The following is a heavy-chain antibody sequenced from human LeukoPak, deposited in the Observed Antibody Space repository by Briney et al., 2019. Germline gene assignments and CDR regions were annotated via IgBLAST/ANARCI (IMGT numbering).Heavy chain of an antibody. CDR1: GFTFSTYD. D-gene: IGHD3-10*01. V-gene: IGHV3-13*04. CDR3: ARADPKLALVRGVRELYYGLDV. J-gene: IGHJ6*02. CDR2: IGSAGDT. Sequence: GVSLRLSCAASGFTFSTYDMHWVRQATGKGLEWVSTIGSAGDTYYPGSVKGRFTISRENAKSSLYLQVNSLRAGDTAVYYCARADPKLALVRGVRELYYGLDVWGQGTTVTVSS.